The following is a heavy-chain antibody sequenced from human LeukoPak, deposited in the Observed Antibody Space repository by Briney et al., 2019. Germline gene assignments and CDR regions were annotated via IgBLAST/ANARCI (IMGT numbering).Heavy chain of an antibody. CDR1: GGSISSSSYY. CDR2: IYYSGST. D-gene: IGHD6-13*01. V-gene: IGHV4-39*07. Sequence: SETLSLTCTVSGGSISSSSYYWGWIRQPPGKGLEWIGSIYYSGSTYYNPSLKSRVTISVDTSKNQFSLKLSSVTAADTAVYYCASTARSSSWYGSYYYYYMDVWGKGTTVTVSS. J-gene: IGHJ6*03. CDR3: ASTARSSSWYGSYYYYYMDV.